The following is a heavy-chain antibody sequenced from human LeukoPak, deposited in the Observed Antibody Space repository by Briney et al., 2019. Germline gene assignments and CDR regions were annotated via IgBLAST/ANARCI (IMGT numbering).Heavy chain of an antibody. CDR3: ARESTYGDYGRRGLSVFDY. CDR1: GGSISSSNW. CDR2: IYHSGST. Sequence: PSGTLSLTCAVSGGSISSSNWWSWVRQPPGKGLEWIGEIYHSGSTNYNPSLKSRVTISVDKSKNQFSLKLSSVTAADTAVYYCARESTYGDYGRRGLSVFDYWGQGTLVTVSS. V-gene: IGHV4-4*02. J-gene: IGHJ4*02. D-gene: IGHD4-17*01.